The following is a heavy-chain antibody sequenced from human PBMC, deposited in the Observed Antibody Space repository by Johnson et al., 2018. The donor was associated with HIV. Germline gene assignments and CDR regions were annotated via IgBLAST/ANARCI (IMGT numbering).Heavy chain of an antibody. D-gene: IGHD3-10*01. CDR2: IRYDGSDK. Sequence: QVQLVESGGGLVQPGASLRLSCAASGFAFSTYDMHWVRQTTGKGLEWVSFIRYDGSDKYYADSVKGRFTISRDNSKKTLYLQMNSLRPEDTAVYFCAKDAGSGSSWEFAFDIWGQGTMVTVSS. J-gene: IGHJ3*02. V-gene: IGHV3-30*02. CDR1: GFAFSTYD. CDR3: AKDAGSGSSWEFAFDI.